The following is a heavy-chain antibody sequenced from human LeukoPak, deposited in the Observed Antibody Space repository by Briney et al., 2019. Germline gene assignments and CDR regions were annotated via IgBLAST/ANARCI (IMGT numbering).Heavy chain of an antibody. Sequence: SETLSLICSVSGDSFGVHSWTWIRQPPGKGLEWIGYIHYSGRTSYNSSLKGRVTISEDTSRNQFSLKLTSVTAADTAMYYCATLYYDSVYPMGIWGKGTAVTVSS. V-gene: IGHV4-59*11. CDR2: IHYSGRT. CDR1: GDSFGVHS. D-gene: IGHD3-22*01. CDR3: ATLYYDSVYPMGI. J-gene: IGHJ6*03.